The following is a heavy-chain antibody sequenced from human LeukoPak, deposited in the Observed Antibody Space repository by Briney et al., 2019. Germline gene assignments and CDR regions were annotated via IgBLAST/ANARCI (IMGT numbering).Heavy chain of an antibody. D-gene: IGHD3-10*01. J-gene: IGHJ4*02. V-gene: IGHV3-48*01. Sequence: GGSLRLSCAASGFPFKSYAMSWVRQAPGKGLEWISYISSGVTTEYYADSAKGRFTISRDDARDSLYLQMESLRAEDTAVYYCAREYLVQGVITFITVDYWGQGTLVTVSS. CDR2: ISSGVTTE. CDR3: AREYLVQGVITFITVDY. CDR1: GFPFKSYA.